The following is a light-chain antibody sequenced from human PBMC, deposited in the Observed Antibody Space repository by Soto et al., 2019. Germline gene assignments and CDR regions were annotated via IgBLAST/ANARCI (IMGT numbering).Light chain of an antibody. CDR1: SSDVGGHNY. V-gene: IGLV2-14*01. J-gene: IGLJ1*01. CDR2: EVS. Sequence: QSALTQPASVSGSPGQSITIYCTGTSSDVGGHNYVSWYQQHPGRAPKLMIYEVSNRPSGVSNRFSGSKSGNTASLTISGLQPEDEADYYCSSYTSSSTYVFGTGTKVTVL. CDR3: SSYTSSSTYV.